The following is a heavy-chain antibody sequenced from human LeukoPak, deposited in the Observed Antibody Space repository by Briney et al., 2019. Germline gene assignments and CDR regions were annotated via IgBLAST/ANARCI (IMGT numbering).Heavy chain of an antibody. V-gene: IGHV4-39*01. D-gene: IGHD3-3*01. J-gene: IGHJ5*02. CDR2: IYYSGST. Sequence: SETLSLTCTVSGGSISSSSYYWSWIRQPPGKGLEWIGSIYYSGSTYYNPSLKSRVTISVDTSKNQFSLKLSSVTAADTAVYYCARQAYDFWSQPNWFDPWGQGTLVTVSS. CDR3: ARQAYDFWSQPNWFDP. CDR1: GGSISSSSYY.